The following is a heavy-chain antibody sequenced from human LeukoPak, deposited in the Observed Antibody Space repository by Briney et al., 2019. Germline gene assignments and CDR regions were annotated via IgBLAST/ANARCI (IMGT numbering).Heavy chain of an antibody. J-gene: IGHJ3*02. CDR3: ARVGGYSYGNDAFDI. CDR1: GGSISSYY. D-gene: IGHD5-18*01. CDR2: IYYSGST. V-gene: IGHV4-59*01. Sequence: LETLSLTCTVSGGSISSYYWSWIRQPPGKGLEWIGYIYYSGSTNYNPSLKSRVTISVDTSKNQFSLKLSSVTAADTAVYYCARVGGYSYGNDAFDIWGQGTMVTVSS.